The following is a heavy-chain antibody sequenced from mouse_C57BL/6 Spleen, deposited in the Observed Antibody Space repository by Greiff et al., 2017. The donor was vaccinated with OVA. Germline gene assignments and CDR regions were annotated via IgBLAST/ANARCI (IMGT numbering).Heavy chain of an antibody. D-gene: IGHD2-3*01. Sequence: VQLQQSGPELVKPGASVKISCKASGYAFSSSWMNWVKQRPGKGLEWIGRIYPGDGDTNYNEKFKGKATFTADTSSNTAYMQLSSLTTEDSAIYYCARRGDGYYVYFDYWGQGTTLTVSS. CDR2: IYPGDGDT. J-gene: IGHJ2*01. CDR1: GYAFSSSW. CDR3: ARRGDGYYVYFDY. V-gene: IGHV1-82*01.